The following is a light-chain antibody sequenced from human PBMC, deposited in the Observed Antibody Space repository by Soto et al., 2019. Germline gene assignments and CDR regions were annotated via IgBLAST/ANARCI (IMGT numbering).Light chain of an antibody. CDR1: SSDVGGYNY. J-gene: IGLJ1*01. CDR2: DVS. CDR3: SSYTSSSTLEV. V-gene: IGLV2-14*01. Sequence: QCVLTQPASVSGSPGEWITISCTGTSSDVGGYNYVSWYQQHPGKAPKLMIYDVSNRPSGVSNRFSGSKSGNTASLTISGLQAEDEADYYCSSYTSSSTLEVFGTGTKVTVL.